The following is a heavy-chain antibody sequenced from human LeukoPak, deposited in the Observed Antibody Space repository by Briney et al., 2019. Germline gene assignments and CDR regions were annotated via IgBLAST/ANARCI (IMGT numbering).Heavy chain of an antibody. Sequence: PSETLSLTCTVSGGSISSYYWNWIRQPPGKGLEWIGYIYYSGSTNYNPSLKSRVTISVDTSKNQFSLKLSSVTAADTAVYYCARGGHYYDHGPMDVWGKGTTVTVSS. D-gene: IGHD3-22*01. CDR1: GGSISSYY. V-gene: IGHV4-59*01. CDR2: IYYSGST. CDR3: ARGGHYYDHGPMDV. J-gene: IGHJ6*03.